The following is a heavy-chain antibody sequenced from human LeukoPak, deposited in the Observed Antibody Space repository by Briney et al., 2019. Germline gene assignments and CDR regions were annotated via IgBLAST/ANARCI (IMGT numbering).Heavy chain of an antibody. Sequence: GGSLRLPCAASGFTFSSYEMNWVRQAPGKGLEWVSYISSSGSTIYYADSVKGRFTISRDNAKNSLYLQMNSLRAEDTAVYYCARDQVVPAARGVYYYYGMDVWGKGTTVTVSS. V-gene: IGHV3-48*03. D-gene: IGHD2-2*01. CDR3: ARDQVVPAARGVYYYYGMDV. J-gene: IGHJ6*04. CDR1: GFTFSSYE. CDR2: ISSSGSTI.